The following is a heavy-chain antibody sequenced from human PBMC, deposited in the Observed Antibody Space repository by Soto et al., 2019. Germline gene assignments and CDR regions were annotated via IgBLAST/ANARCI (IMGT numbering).Heavy chain of an antibody. CDR2: IGGSGGTT. Sequence: LRLSCAASAFTFSSYAMSWVRQAPGKGLEWVSTIGGSGGTTYYADSVKGRFTISRDNSNNTLYLQMNSLRAEDTAIYYCAKLWFGELAPVDYWGQGTLVTISS. D-gene: IGHD3-10*01. CDR1: AFTFSSYA. J-gene: IGHJ4*02. V-gene: IGHV3-23*01. CDR3: AKLWFGELAPVDY.